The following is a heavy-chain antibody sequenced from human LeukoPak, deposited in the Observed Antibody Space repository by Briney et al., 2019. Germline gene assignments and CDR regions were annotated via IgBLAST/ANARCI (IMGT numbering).Heavy chain of an antibody. D-gene: IGHD5-18*01. CDR1: GFTFSSYG. CDR2: IRYDGSNK. Sequence: PGGSLRLSCAASGFTFSSYGMHWVRQAPGKGLEWVAFIRYDGSNKYYADSVKGRFTISRDNSKNTLHLQMNSLRAEDTAVYYCARGTGMVDNWFDPWGQGTLVTVSS. CDR3: ARGTGMVDNWFDP. J-gene: IGHJ5*02. V-gene: IGHV3-30*02.